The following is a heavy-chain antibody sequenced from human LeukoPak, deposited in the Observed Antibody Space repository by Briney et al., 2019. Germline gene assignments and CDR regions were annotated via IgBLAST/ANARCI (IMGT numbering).Heavy chain of an antibody. J-gene: IGHJ2*01. V-gene: IGHV1-69*06. CDR2: IIPIFGAA. CDR3: ASSHDYGDYVGWYFDL. Sequence: SVKVSCKASGGTFSSYAISWVRQAPGQGLEWMGGIIPIFGAANYAQKFQGRVTITADKSTSTAYMELSSLRSEDTAVYYCASSHDYGDYVGWYFDLWGRGTLVTVSS. D-gene: IGHD4-17*01. CDR1: GGTFSSYA.